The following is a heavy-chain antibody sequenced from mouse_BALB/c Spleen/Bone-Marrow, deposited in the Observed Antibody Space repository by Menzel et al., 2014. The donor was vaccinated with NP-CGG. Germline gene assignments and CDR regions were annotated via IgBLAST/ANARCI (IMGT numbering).Heavy chain of an antibody. CDR1: GFTFDTYA. D-gene: IGHD1-1*01. Sequence: EVQLQQSGGGLVQPKGSLKLSCAASGFTFDTYAMNWVRRAPGKGLEWVARIRSKSNNYATYYADSVKDRFTTSRDDSQSMLYLQMNNLKTEDTAMYYCVRYYGSSYYYAMDYWGQGTSVTVSS. J-gene: IGHJ4*01. CDR2: IRSKSNNYAT. V-gene: IGHV10-1*02. CDR3: VRYYGSSYYYAMDY.